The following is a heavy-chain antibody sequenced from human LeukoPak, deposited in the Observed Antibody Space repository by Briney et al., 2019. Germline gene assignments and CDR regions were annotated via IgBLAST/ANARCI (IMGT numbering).Heavy chain of an antibody. CDR3: AKDLYDYVWGSYPTPALDY. J-gene: IGHJ4*02. D-gene: IGHD3-16*02. CDR2: IRYDGSNK. CDR1: GFTFSSYG. Sequence: TGGSLRLSFAASGFTFSSYGMHWVRQAPGKGLEWVAFIRYDGSNKYYADSVKGRFTISRDNSKNTLYLQMNSLRAEDTAVYYCAKDLYDYVWGSYPTPALDYWGQGTLVTVSS. V-gene: IGHV3-30*02.